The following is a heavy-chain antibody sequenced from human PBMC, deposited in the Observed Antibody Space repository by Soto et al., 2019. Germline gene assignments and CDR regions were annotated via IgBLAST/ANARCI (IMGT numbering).Heavy chain of an antibody. V-gene: IGHV2-5*02. CDR2: IYWDDDK. J-gene: IGHJ5*02. Sequence: QITLKESGPPLVKPTQTLTLTCTFSGFSLSTSGVGVGWIRQPPGKALEWLALIYWDDDKRYSPSLKSRLTIPPDTSKNQVVLTMTNMDPVDTATYFCAHSRGSNTWSPRPCDPWGQGTLVTVSS. CDR1: GFSLSTSGVG. D-gene: IGHD6-13*01. CDR3: AHSRGSNTWSPRPCDP.